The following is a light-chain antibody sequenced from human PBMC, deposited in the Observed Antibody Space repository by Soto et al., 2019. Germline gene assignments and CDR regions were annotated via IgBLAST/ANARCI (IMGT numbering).Light chain of an antibody. Sequence: EVVMTQSPATVSVSPGEGVTLSCRASQTISNDLAWYQQKPGQAPRLLIYGASTRATGVPARFSGGGSGTEFTLTSSSLQSEDFAFYYCLQNNKRPPVTFGGGTKVEIK. CDR2: GAS. J-gene: IGKJ4*01. CDR3: LQNNKRPPVT. CDR1: QTISND. V-gene: IGKV3-15*01.